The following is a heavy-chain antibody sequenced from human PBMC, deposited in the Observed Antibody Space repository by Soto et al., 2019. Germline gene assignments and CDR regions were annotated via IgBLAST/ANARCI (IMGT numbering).Heavy chain of an antibody. V-gene: IGHV1-69*01. CDR1: RGTFTTDA. J-gene: IGHJ4*02. CDR3: ARGGHNRGWYRTFDF. D-gene: IGHD6-19*01. CDR2: IIPVFGPP. Sequence: QVQLVQSGAEVKKPGSSVSVSCKSSRGTFTTDAISWVRQAPGQGLEWMGVIIPVFGPPTYAQKFQGRLTITADESTTTAHLELRNLRSEDTAIYYCARGGHNRGWYRTFDFWGQGTLVTVSS.